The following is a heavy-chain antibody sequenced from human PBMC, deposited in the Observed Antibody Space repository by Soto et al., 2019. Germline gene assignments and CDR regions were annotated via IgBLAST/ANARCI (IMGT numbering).Heavy chain of an antibody. V-gene: IGHV4-39*01. CDR2: IYYSGST. D-gene: IGHD3-10*01. CDR1: GGSISSSSYY. CDR3: ARHDYGSGSYPFYYYYGMDV. Sequence: SETLSLTCTVSGGSISSSSYYWGWIRQHPGKGLEWIGSIYYSGSTYYNPSLKSRVTISVDTSKNQFSLKLSSVTAADTAVYYCARHDYGSGSYPFYYYYGMDVWGQGTTVT. J-gene: IGHJ6*01.